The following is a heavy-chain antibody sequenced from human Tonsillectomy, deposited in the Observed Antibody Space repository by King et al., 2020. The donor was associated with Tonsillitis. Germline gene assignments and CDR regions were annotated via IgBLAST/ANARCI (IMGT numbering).Heavy chain of an antibody. CDR3: ARGGSYYDSSGYYYGNYFDY. CDR2: ISSSSSYI. V-gene: IGHV3-21*01. D-gene: IGHD3-22*01. CDR1: GFTLSSYS. J-gene: IGHJ4*02. Sequence: VQLVESGGGLVKPGGSLRLSCAASGFTLSSYSMNWVRQAPGKGLEWVSSISSSSSYIYYADSVKGRFTISRDNAKNSLYLQMNSLRAEDTAVYYCARGGSYYDSSGYYYGNYFDYWGQGTLVTVSS.